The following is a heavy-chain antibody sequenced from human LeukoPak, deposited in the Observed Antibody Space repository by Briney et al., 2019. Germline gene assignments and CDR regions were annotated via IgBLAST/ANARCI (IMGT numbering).Heavy chain of an antibody. J-gene: IGHJ6*02. Sequence: ASVKVSCKASGYTFTGYYMHWVRQAPGQGLEWMGRINPNSGGTNYAQKFQGRVTMTRDTSISTAYMELSRPRSDDTAVYYCAREGATPTYYYYYGMDVWGQGTTVTVSS. CDR1: GYTFTGYY. D-gene: IGHD4/OR15-4a*01. CDR3: AREGATPTYYYYYGMDV. V-gene: IGHV1-2*06. CDR2: INPNSGGT.